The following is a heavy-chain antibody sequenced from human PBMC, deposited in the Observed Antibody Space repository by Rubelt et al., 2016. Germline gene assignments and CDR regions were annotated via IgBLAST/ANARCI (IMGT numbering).Heavy chain of an antibody. Sequence: EVQLVESGGGLVKPGGSLRLSCAASGFTFSGYSMNWVRQAPGKGLEWVSAISGSAGMTYYSDSVKGRFTISRDNSKNTLYVQRNSLRAEDTAGDYCSRDVAAGLDYWGQGTLVTVSS. V-gene: IGHV3-23*04. CDR3: SRDVAAGLDY. J-gene: IGHJ4*02. CDR1: GFTFSGYS. CDR2: ISGSAGMT.